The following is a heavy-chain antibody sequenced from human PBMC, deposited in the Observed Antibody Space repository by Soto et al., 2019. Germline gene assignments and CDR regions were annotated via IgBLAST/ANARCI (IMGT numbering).Heavy chain of an antibody. V-gene: IGHV2-5*02. CDR3: THSRVVISDNFDY. CDR2: IYWDDDK. Sequence: QITLKESGPTLVKPTQTLTLTCTFSGFSLNTNGVGVGWIRQPPGKALEWLAVIYWDDDKRYSPSLESRLSISKDTSTTQVVLKLTNMDPVDTATYYCTHSRVVISDNFDYWGQGTLVTVSS. J-gene: IGHJ4*02. D-gene: IGHD3-3*01. CDR1: GFSLNTNGVG.